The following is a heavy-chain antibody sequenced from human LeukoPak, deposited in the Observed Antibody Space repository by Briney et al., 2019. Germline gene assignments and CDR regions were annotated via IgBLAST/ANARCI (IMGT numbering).Heavy chain of an antibody. J-gene: IGHJ6*02. Sequence: GGSLRLFCAASGFTFSSYAMGWVRQAPGKGLEWVSAISVSGAGTYYADSVKGRFTISRDNSKNTLYLQMNSLRAEDTAVYYCTKTEASSGYYPHWNYYGMDVWDQGTTVTVSS. CDR3: TKTEASSGYYPHWNYYGMDV. CDR1: GFTFSSYA. D-gene: IGHD3-22*01. CDR2: ISVSGAGT. V-gene: IGHV3-23*01.